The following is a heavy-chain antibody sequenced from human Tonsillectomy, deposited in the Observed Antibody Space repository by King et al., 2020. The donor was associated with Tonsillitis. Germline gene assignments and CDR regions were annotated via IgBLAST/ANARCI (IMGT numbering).Heavy chain of an antibody. V-gene: IGHV1-69*01. Sequence: VQLVESGAEVKKPGSSVKVSCKASGDTFSSCAISWVRQAPRQGLEWMGGIIPVFGTANYAQTFRGRVTITADESSTTADMELSSLRSEDTAVYYCARVLGDRCDFDFWGQGTMVTVSS. D-gene: IGHD3-10*01. CDR2: IIPVFGTA. CDR1: GDTFSSCA. J-gene: IGHJ3*01. CDR3: ARVLGDRCDFDF.